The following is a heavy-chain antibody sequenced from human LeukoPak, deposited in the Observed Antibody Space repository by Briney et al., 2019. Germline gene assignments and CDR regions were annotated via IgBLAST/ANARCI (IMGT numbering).Heavy chain of an antibody. Sequence: PGRSLRLSCAASGFTFSSYGMHWVRQAPGKGLEWVAVIWYDGSNKYYADSVKGRFTISRDNSKNTLYLRMNSLRAEDTAVYYCARGGYDSSGYFLDYWGQGTLVTVSS. CDR3: ARGGYDSSGYFLDY. CDR2: IWYDGSNK. CDR1: GFTFSSYG. D-gene: IGHD3-22*01. J-gene: IGHJ4*02. V-gene: IGHV3-33*01.